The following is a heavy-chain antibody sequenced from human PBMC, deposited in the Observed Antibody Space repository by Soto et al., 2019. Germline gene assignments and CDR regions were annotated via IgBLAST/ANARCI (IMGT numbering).Heavy chain of an antibody. CDR2: ISNTAITD. V-gene: IGHV3-11*01. J-gene: IGHJ4*02. CDR3: AKNRGHEPPYYSDS. CDR1: GFSFSDYS. Sequence: GGSLRLSCVASGFSFSDYSMTWMRQAPGGGLDFVAFISNTAITDYYADSVKGRFTISRDNARNSVYLQMNSLRAEDTAVYYCAKNRGHEPPYYSDSWGQGTLVTVSS.